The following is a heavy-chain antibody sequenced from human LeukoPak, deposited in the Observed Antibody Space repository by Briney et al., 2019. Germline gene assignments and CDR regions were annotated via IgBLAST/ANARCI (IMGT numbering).Heavy chain of an antibody. D-gene: IGHD3-10*01. Sequence: PSETLSLTCSISGGSISNKYWSWIRQPPGKGLEWIGYIYYTGSTNYNPSLKSRVTISLDTSKSQFSLKLSSVTAADTAVYYCAAFYGSGSYRRDYWGQGTLVTVSS. CDR3: AAFYGSGSYRRDY. J-gene: IGHJ4*02. V-gene: IGHV4-59*08. CDR2: IYYTGST. CDR1: GGSISNKY.